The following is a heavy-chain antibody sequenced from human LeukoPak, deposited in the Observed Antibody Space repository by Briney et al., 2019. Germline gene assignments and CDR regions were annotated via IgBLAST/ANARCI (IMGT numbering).Heavy chain of an antibody. CDR1: GYTFTSYA. D-gene: IGHD3-9*01. CDR3: ARDPPTFNDILTGSTIDY. CDR2: INTNTGNP. J-gene: IGHJ4*02. Sequence: ASVKVSCKASGYTFTSYAMNWVRQAPGQGLEWMGWINTNTGNPTYAQGFTGRFVFSLDTSVSTAYLQISSLKAEDTAVYYCARDPPTFNDILTGSTIDYWGQGTLVTVSS. V-gene: IGHV7-4-1*02.